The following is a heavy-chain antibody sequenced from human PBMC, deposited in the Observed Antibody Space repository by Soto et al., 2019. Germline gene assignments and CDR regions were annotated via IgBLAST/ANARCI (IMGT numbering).Heavy chain of an antibody. V-gene: IGHV3-11*01. D-gene: IGHD4-17*01. Sequence: GGSLRLSCAASGFTFSDYYMSWVRQAPGKGLEWVSYISSSGSTIYYTVSVKCRFTISRDNAKNSLYLKMNSLRAEDTAVYYSETDRVRDYGGNPDGFDDWGQGTLVTVSS. J-gene: IGHJ4*01. CDR2: ISSSGSTI. CDR1: GFTFSDYY. CDR3: ETDRVRDYGGNPDGFDD.